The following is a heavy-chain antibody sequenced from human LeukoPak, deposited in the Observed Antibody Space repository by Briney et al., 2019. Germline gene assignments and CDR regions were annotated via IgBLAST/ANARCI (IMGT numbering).Heavy chain of an antibody. CDR3: AREPDYGDYNWFDP. D-gene: IGHD4-17*01. Sequence: GGSLRLSCAASGFTFSNYWMSWVRQTPGKGLEWVANIKQDGSEKYYVDSVKGRFTISRDNAKNSLYLQMNSLRAGDTAVYYCAREPDYGDYNWFDPWGQGTLVTVSS. CDR1: GFTFSNYW. V-gene: IGHV3-7*01. J-gene: IGHJ5*02. CDR2: IKQDGSEK.